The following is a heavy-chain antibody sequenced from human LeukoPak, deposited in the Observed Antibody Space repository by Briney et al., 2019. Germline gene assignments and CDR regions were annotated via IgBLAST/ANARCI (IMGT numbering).Heavy chain of an antibody. CDR2: IYTSGST. D-gene: IGHD2-15*01. V-gene: IGHV4-61*02. CDR3: ASARISYCSGGSCYYYFDY. J-gene: IGHJ4*02. Sequence: SQTLSLTCTVSGGSISSGTYYWSWIRQPAGKGLKWIGRIYTSGSTNYNPSLNSRVTISVDTPNNQFSLKLSSVTAADTAVYYCASARISYCSGGSCYYYFDYWGQGTLVTVSS. CDR1: GGSISSGTYY.